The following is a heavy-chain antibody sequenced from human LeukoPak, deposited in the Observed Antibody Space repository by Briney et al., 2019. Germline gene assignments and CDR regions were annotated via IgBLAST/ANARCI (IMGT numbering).Heavy chain of an antibody. D-gene: IGHD4-23*01. Sequence: GGSPRLSCAAPGFTFSSYEMNWVRQAPGKGLEWVSYISSSGSTIYYADSVKGRFTISRDNAKNSLYLQMNSLRAEDTAVYYCARDRGYGGNAGFDYWGQGTLVTVSS. CDR2: ISSSGSTI. V-gene: IGHV3-48*03. CDR1: GFTFSSYE. J-gene: IGHJ4*02. CDR3: ARDRGYGGNAGFDY.